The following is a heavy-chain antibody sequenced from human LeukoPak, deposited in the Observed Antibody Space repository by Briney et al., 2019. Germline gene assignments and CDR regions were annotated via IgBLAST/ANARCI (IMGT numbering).Heavy chain of an antibody. CDR1: GASISTYY. J-gene: IGHJ3*02. Sequence: PSETLSLTCSVFGASISTYYWTWIRQPPGKGLEWIAFIFHTGSTNYNPSLKSRVTISVDTSKNQFSLKLRSVTAADTAVYYCARNRQPYSTTWDDAFDIWGQGTMVTVSS. CDR2: IFHTGST. D-gene: IGHD6-13*01. CDR3: ARNRQPYSTTWDDAFDI. V-gene: IGHV4-59*01.